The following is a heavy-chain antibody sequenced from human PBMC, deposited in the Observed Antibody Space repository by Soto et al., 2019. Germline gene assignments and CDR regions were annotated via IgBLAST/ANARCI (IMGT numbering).Heavy chain of an antibody. D-gene: IGHD4-4*01. CDR3: ASYRYDY. CDR2: TYYRSRWYH. V-gene: IGHV6-1*01. Sequence: SQTLSLTCAISGDSISSNSAAWNWIRQSPSRGFKWLGRTYYRSRWYHDYAVSVKSRIIINPDTSKNQVSLQLNSVTPDDTAVYYCASYRYDYWGQGTVVTVSS. CDR1: GDSISSNSAA. J-gene: IGHJ4*02.